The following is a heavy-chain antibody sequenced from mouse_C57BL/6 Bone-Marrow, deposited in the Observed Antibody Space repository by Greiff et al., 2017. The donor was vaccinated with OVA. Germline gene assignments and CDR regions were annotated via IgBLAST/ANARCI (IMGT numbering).Heavy chain of an antibody. D-gene: IGHD1-1*01. V-gene: IGHV1-66*01. CDR3: ARSVLYYGSGYYAMDY. CDR1: GYSFTSYY. Sequence: VQLQQSGPELVKPGASVKISCKASGYSFTSYYIHWVKQRPGQGLEWIGWIYPGSGNTKYNEKFKGKATLTADTSSSTAYMQLSSLTSEDSAVYYCARSVLYYGSGYYAMDYWGQGTSVTVSS. CDR2: IYPGSGNT. J-gene: IGHJ4*01.